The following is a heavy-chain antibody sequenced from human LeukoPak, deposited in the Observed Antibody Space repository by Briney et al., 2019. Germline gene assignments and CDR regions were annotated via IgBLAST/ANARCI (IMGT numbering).Heavy chain of an antibody. CDR2: IYNSGST. CDR3: ARDSSGFGGSWYFDL. D-gene: IGHD3-10*01. V-gene: IGHV4-59*12. Sequence: SETLSLTCTVSGGSISSYYWSWIRQPPGKGLEWIGYIYNSGSTKYNPSLKSRVTISVDTPKNQVSLKLSSVTAADTAVYYCARDSSGFGGSWYFDLWGRGTLVTVSS. CDR1: GGSISSYY. J-gene: IGHJ2*01.